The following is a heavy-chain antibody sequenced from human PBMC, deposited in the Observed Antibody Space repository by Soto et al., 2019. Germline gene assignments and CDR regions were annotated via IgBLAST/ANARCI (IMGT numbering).Heavy chain of an antibody. CDR1: GFSLDSPAVG. V-gene: IGHV2-5*02. J-gene: IGHJ4*02. Sequence: QITLKESDPTLVKPTQTLTLTCTFSGFSLDSPAVGVNWIRQPPGKALEWLGLIYWDDDKQYNPSLKSRLTITRDTSKNQVVLTMTNMDPVDTATYYCAHGSGWLSDYWGQGTLVNVSS. CDR3: AHGSGWLSDY. CDR2: IYWDDDK. D-gene: IGHD6-19*01.